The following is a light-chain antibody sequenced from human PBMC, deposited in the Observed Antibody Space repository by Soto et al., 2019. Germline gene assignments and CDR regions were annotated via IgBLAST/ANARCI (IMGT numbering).Light chain of an antibody. CDR3: QQYGSSGT. CDR1: KSVSSSY. CDR2: GAS. Sequence: EIVLTQSPGTLSLSPGERATLSCRASKSVSSSYVAWYQQRPGQAPRLLIYGASSRATGIPDRFSGSGSGTDFTLTISRLEPEDFAVYYCQQYGSSGTFGQGTKVDIK. V-gene: IGKV3-20*01. J-gene: IGKJ1*01.